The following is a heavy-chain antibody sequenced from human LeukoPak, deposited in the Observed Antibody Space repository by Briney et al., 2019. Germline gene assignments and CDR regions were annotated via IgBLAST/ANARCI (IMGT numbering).Heavy chain of an antibody. CDR3: ARSSPYYDFWSGSEPHFDY. Sequence: PSETLSLTCAVYGGSFSGYYWSWIRQPPGKGLEWIGEINHSGSTNYNPSLKSRVTISVDTSKNQFSLKLSSVTAADTAVYYCARSSPYYDFWSGSEPHFDYWGQGTLVTVSS. CDR2: INHSGST. CDR1: GGSFSGYY. V-gene: IGHV4-34*01. D-gene: IGHD3-3*01. J-gene: IGHJ4*02.